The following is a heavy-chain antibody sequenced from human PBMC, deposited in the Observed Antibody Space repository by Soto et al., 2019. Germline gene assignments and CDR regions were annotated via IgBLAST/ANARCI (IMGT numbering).Heavy chain of an antibody. J-gene: IGHJ3*02. CDR2: IHYSGST. D-gene: IGHD2-2*01. V-gene: IGHV4-59*01. Sequence: SETLSLTCTVSGGSIGTYYWGWIRQPPGKGLKWIGYIHYSGSTNYSPSLKSRITISVDTSKNQFSLKLSSVTAADTAVYYCARTYCSSTSCYDTFDIWGQGTMVTVSS. CDR1: GGSIGTYY. CDR3: ARTYCSSTSCYDTFDI.